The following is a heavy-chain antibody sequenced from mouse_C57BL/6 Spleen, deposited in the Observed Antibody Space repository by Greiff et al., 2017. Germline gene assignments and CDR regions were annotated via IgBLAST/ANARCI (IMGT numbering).Heavy chain of an antibody. V-gene: IGHV10-1*01. CDR2: IRSKSNNYAT. CDR3: VRQQDYFDY. Sequence: EVHLVESGGGLVQPKGSLKLSCAASGFSFNTYAMNWVRQAPGKGLEWVARIRSKSNNYATYYADSVKDRFTISRDDSESMLYLQMNNLKTEGTAMYYCVRQQDYFDYWGQGTTLTVSS. J-gene: IGHJ2*01. CDR1: GFSFNTYA.